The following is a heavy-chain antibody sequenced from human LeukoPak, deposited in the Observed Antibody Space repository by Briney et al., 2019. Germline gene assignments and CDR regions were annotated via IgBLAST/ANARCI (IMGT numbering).Heavy chain of an antibody. D-gene: IGHD5-24*01. CDR2: IYSGGST. V-gene: IGHV3-53*04. Sequence: GGSLRLSCAASGFTVSSNYMSWVRQAPGKGLEWVSVIYSGGSTYYADSVKGRFTISRHNSKNTLYLQMNSLRAEDTAVYYCARDLRRWLQNFDLWGRGTLVTVSS. CDR1: GFTVSSNY. CDR3: ARDLRRWLQNFDL. J-gene: IGHJ2*01.